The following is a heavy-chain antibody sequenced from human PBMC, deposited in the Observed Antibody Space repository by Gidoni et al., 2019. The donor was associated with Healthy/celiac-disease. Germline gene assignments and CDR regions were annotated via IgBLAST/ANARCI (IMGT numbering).Heavy chain of an antibody. J-gene: IGHJ4*02. CDR2: IYYSGST. Sequence: QVQLQESGPGLVKPSETLSLTCTASGGSISSYYWSWIRQPPGKGLEWIGYIYYSGSTNYNPSLKSRVTISVDTSKNQFSLKLSSVTAADTAVYYCARGGFFDYFDYWGQGTLVTVSS. CDR1: GGSISSYY. D-gene: IGHD3-3*01. CDR3: ARGGFFDYFDY. V-gene: IGHV4-59*01.